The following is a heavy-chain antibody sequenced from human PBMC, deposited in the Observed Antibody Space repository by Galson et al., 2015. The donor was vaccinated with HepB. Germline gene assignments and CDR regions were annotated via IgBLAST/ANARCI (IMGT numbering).Heavy chain of an antibody. CDR2: VSGGGGST. Sequence: SLRLSCAASGFTFSSYAMSWVRQAPGKGLEWVSTVSGGGGSTYYADSVRGRFSISRDNSKNTLYLQMNSLRAEDTAVYYCGRRGAMFDWGQGSLVTVSS. CDR1: GFTFSSYA. CDR3: GRRGAMFD. J-gene: IGHJ4*02. D-gene: IGHD3-10*02. V-gene: IGHV3-23*01.